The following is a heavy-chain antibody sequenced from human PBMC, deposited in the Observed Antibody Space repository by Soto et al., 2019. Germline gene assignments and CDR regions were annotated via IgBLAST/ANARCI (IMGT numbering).Heavy chain of an antibody. V-gene: IGHV4-31*03. D-gene: IGHD6-19*01. CDR2: IYYSGST. CDR1: VGSISSGGYY. Sequence: SETLSLTCTVSVGSISSGGYYWSWIRQHPGKGLEWIGYIYYSGSTYYNPSLKSRVTISVDTSKNQFSLKLSSVTAADTAVYYCARDGIAVAGYYYYGMDVWGQGTTVTVSS. J-gene: IGHJ6*02. CDR3: ARDGIAVAGYYYYGMDV.